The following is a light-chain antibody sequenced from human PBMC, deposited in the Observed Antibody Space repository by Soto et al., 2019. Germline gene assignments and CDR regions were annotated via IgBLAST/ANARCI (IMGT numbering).Light chain of an antibody. Sequence: EIVMTQSPATLSVSPGETATLSCRASQRVGINLAWYQQKPGQAPRLLIYGASSRATGIPDRFSGSGSGTDFTLTISRLEPEDFAVYYCQQRNNWPGTFGQGTKVDIK. J-gene: IGKJ1*01. CDR3: QQRNNWPGT. CDR2: GAS. CDR1: QRVGIN. V-gene: IGKV3D-15*01.